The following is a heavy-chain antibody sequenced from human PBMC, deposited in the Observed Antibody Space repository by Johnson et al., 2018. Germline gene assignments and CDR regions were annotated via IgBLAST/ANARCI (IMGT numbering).Heavy chain of an antibody. CDR1: GFTFSSYA. CDR3: GTWTTVTTGYFQH. D-gene: IGHD4-17*01. V-gene: IGHV3-23*04. CDR2: ISGSGGST. Sequence: EVQLVESGGGVVQPGRSLRLSCVASGFTFSSYAMSWVRQAPGKGLEWVSAISGSGGSTYYADSVKGRFTISRDNSKNTLYLQMNSLGAEDTAVYYCGTWTTVTTGYFQHWGQGTLVTVSS. J-gene: IGHJ1*01.